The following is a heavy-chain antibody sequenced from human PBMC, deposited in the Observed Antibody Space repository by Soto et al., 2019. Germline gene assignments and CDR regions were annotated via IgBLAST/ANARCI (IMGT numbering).Heavy chain of an antibody. CDR1: GFTFDSYA. CDR2: VGGTGTGI. V-gene: IGHV3-23*01. CDR3: VKGTGRMGTTAGFDY. Sequence: GGSLRLSCTASGFTFDSYAMNWVRQAPGKGLEWVSTVGGTGTGIYYADSVKGRFTIARDNAKNTLYLQMNSLRAEDTALYACVKGTGRMGTTAGFDYWGQGSLVTVSS. D-gene: IGHD1-26*01. J-gene: IGHJ4*02.